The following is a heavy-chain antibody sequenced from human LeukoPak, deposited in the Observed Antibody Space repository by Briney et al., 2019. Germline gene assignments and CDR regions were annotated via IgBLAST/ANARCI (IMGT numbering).Heavy chain of an antibody. Sequence: SETLSLTCAVYGGSFSGYYWSWLRQPPGKGLEWIREINHSGSNNYNTSLESRVTIPVDTAKNQFSLKLSSVTAADTAVYYCARRRRPKYCSSTSCYTPFYYYGMDVWGQGTTVTVSS. CDR1: GGSFSGYY. CDR2: INHSGSN. V-gene: IGHV4-34*01. D-gene: IGHD2-2*02. CDR3: ARRRRPKYCSSTSCYTPFYYYGMDV. J-gene: IGHJ6*02.